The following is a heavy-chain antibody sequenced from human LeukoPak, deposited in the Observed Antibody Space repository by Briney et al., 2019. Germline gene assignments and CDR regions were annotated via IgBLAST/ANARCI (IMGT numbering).Heavy chain of an antibody. J-gene: IGHJ4*02. D-gene: IGHD5-18*01. CDR3: ANSLRGYSYGTFDY. V-gene: IGHV3-23*01. CDR2: ISGNGGST. Sequence: GGSLRLSCAASGFTVSDNYMSWVRQAPGKGLEWVSGISGNGGSTYYADSVKGRFTISRDNSKSTLFLQMSSLRAEDTAVYYCANSLRGYSYGTFDYWGQGTLVTVSS. CDR1: GFTVSDNY.